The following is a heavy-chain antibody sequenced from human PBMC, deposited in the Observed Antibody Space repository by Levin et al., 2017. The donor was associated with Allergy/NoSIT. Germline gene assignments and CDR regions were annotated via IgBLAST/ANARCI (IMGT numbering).Heavy chain of an antibody. V-gene: IGHV3-23*01. J-gene: IGHJ4*02. D-gene: IGHD3-10*01. CDR2: ISISGGST. Sequence: GGSLRLSCAASGFTFSSYAMSWVRLAPGKGLEWVSSISISGGSTYYADSVKGRFTISRDNSKNTLYLQMNSLRAEDTAVYFCAKKYGSGSPFFDYWGQGTLVTVSS. CDR1: GFTFSSYA. CDR3: AKKYGSGSPFFDY.